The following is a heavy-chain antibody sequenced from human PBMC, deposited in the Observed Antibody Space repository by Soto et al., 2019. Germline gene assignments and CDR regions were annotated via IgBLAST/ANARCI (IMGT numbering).Heavy chain of an antibody. CDR1: GGSFSTYG. CDR3: ARDGISNSFDY. Sequence: QAQLVQSGAEVKKPGSSVKVSCKASGGSFSTYGISWVRQAPGQGLEWMGRIIPIFRSAHYTQKLQGRVTITADRSTSIVYMELSSLRSEDTAVYYCARDGISNSFDYSGQGTLVTVSS. D-gene: IGHD3-3*02. J-gene: IGHJ4*02. V-gene: IGHV1-69*06. CDR2: IIPIFRSA.